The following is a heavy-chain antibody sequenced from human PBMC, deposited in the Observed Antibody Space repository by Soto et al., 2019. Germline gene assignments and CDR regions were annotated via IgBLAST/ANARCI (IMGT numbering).Heavy chain of an antibody. CDR3: ARGLFPSDRHRHWGAFYY. J-gene: IGHJ4*02. CDR1: GGSFSGYY. Sequence: QVQLQQWGAGLLKPSETLSLTCAVYGGSFSGYYWSWIRQPPGKGLEWIGEINHSGSTNYNPSLKSRVTISVDTSKNQFSLKLSSVTAADTVVYYCARGLFPSDRHRHWGAFYYWGQGTLVTVSS. V-gene: IGHV4-34*01. CDR2: INHSGST. D-gene: IGHD2-21*01.